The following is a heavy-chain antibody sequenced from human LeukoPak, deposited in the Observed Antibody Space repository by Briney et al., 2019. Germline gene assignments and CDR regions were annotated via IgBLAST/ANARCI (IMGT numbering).Heavy chain of an antibody. J-gene: IGHJ5*02. CDR1: GYTLTELS. CDR2: FDPEDGET. CDR3: ATSFWSGYPSNWFDL. Sequence: ASVKVSCKVSGYTLTELSMHWVRQAPGKGLEWMGGFDPEDGETIYAQKFQGRVTMTEDTSTDTAYMELSSLRSEDTAVCYCATSFWSGYPSNWFDLWGQGTLVTVSS. D-gene: IGHD3-3*01. V-gene: IGHV1-24*01.